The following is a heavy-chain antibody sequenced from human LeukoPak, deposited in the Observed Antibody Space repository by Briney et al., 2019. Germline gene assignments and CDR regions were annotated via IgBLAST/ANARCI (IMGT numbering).Heavy chain of an antibody. V-gene: IGHV4-39*01. CDR2: IYYSGST. CDR3: ARRDYDILTGYRYYYYYMDV. D-gene: IGHD3-9*01. J-gene: IGHJ6*03. CDR1: GGSLSSSSYY. Sequence: SETLSLTCTVSGGSLSSSSYYWGWIRQPPGKGLEWIGSIYYSGSTYYNPSLKSRVTISVDTSKNKFSLKLSSVTAADTAVYYCARRDYDILTGYRYYYYYMDVWGKGTTVTVSS.